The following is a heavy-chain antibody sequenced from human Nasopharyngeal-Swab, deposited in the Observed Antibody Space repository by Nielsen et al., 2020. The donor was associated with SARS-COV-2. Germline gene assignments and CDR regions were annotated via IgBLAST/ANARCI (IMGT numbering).Heavy chain of an antibody. V-gene: IGHV3-23*01. D-gene: IGHD6-19*01. CDR3: AKDLRPFSSGWSLDY. Sequence: GGSLRFSCAASGFTFSSYAMSWVRQAPGKGLEWVSSIVGSGGSTYYADSVKGRFTISRDNSKNTLFLQMNSLRGEDTAVYYCAKDLRPFSSGWSLDYWGQGTLVTVSS. CDR1: GFTFSSYA. J-gene: IGHJ4*02. CDR2: IVGSGGST.